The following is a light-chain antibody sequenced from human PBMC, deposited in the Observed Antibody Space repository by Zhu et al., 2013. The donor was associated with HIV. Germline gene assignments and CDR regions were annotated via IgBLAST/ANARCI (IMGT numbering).Light chain of an antibody. J-gene: IGKJ3*01. CDR2: DAS. V-gene: IGKV3-20*01. CDR3: QQSGSSPFT. Sequence: EIVLTQSPGTLSLSPGERAILSCRAGQSVSSNLLAWYQQKPGQAPRLLIYDASSRATGIPDRFSGSGSGTDFTLTISRLEPEDFAVYYCQQSGSSPFTFGPGTKVDLK. CDR1: QSVSSNL.